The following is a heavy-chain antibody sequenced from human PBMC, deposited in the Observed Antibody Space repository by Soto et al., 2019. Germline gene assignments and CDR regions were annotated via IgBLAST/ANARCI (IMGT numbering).Heavy chain of an antibody. Sequence: TLSLTFTVSGGSISSGGYYWSWIRQHPGKGLEWIGYIYYSGSTYYNPSLKSRVTISVDTSKNQFSLKLSSVTAADTAVYYCARGITIFGVVNYYYYGMDVWGQGTTVTVSS. CDR3: ARGITIFGVVNYYYYGMDV. J-gene: IGHJ6*02. V-gene: IGHV4-31*03. D-gene: IGHD3-3*01. CDR2: IYYSGST. CDR1: GGSISSGGYY.